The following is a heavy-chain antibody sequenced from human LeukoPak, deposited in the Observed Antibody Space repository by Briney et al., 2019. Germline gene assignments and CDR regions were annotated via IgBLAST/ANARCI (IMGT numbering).Heavy chain of an antibody. D-gene: IGHD1-26*01. CDR1: GFTLSSYA. Sequence: GGSLRLSCAASGFTLSSYAMSWVRQAPGKGLEWVSAISGSGGSTYYADSVKGRFTISRDNSKNTLYLQMNSLRAEDTAVYYCAKSGSYMQDYFDYWGQGTLVTVSS. V-gene: IGHV3-23*01. CDR2: ISGSGGST. J-gene: IGHJ4*02. CDR3: AKSGSYMQDYFDY.